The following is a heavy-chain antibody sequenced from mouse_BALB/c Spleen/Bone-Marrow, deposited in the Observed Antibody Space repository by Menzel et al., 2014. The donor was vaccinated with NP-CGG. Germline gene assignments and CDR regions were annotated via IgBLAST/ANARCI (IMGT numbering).Heavy chain of an antibody. V-gene: IGHV14-3*02. D-gene: IGHD2-4*01. CDR3: ARGYYDYDLDY. J-gene: IGHJ2*01. CDR2: IDPANGNT. CDR1: GFNIKDTY. Sequence: EVQLQESGAELVKPGASVKLSCTASGFNIKDTYMHWVKQRPEQGLEWIGRIDPANGNTKYDPKFQGKATITADTSSNTAYMQLSILTSEDTSVDYCARGYYDYDLDYWGQGTTLTVSS.